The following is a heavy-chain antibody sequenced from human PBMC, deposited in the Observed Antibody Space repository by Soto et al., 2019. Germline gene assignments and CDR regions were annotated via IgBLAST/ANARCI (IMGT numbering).Heavy chain of an antibody. V-gene: IGHV3-74*01. Sequence: GSLILPYAASGVTSSSYWMHWVRQVPGKGLVWVSRISDDGRATIYADSVKGRFTISRDNARNTLSLQMNSLRVEDTAVYYCASFGIDWDGDFWGQGTLVTVSS. J-gene: IGHJ4*02. CDR1: GVTSSSYW. D-gene: IGHD3-9*01. CDR3: ASFGIDWDGDF. CDR2: ISDDGRAT.